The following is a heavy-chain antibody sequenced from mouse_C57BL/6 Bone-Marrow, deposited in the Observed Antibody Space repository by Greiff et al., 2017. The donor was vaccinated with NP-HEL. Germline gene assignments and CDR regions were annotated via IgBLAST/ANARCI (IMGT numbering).Heavy chain of an antibody. Sequence: EVQVVESGGGLVQSGRSLRLSCATSGFTFSDFYMEWVRQAPGKGLEWIAASRNKANDYTTEYSASVKGRFIVSRDTSQSILYLQMNALRAEDTAIYYCARDLYYGNSYWGQGTLVTVSA. V-gene: IGHV7-1*01. CDR3: ARDLYYGNSY. CDR2: SRNKANDYTT. CDR1: GFTFSDFY. D-gene: IGHD2-1*01. J-gene: IGHJ3*01.